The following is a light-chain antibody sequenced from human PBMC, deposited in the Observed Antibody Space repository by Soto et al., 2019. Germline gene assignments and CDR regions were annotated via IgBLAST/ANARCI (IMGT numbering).Light chain of an antibody. V-gene: IGKV3-11*01. CDR3: QQRSTWPLT. Sequence: EIVLTQSPATLSSSPGERATLSCRASQSVSNCLAWYQQKPGQAPRLLIYDASNRATDIPARFSGSGSGTDFSLTISSLEPEEFANYYCQQRSTWPLTFGGGTKVEIK. J-gene: IGKJ4*02. CDR1: QSVSNC. CDR2: DAS.